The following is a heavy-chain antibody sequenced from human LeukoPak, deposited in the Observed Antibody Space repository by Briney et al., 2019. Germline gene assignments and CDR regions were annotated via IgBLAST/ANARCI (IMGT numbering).Heavy chain of an antibody. CDR3: AKGNGDDDAFDI. CDR2: IYHSGST. V-gene: IGHV4-4*02. J-gene: IGHJ3*02. D-gene: IGHD4-17*01. CDR1: GGSISSSNW. Sequence: PSGTLSLTCAVSGGSISSSNWWSWVRQPPGKGLEWIGEIYHSGSTNYNPSLKSRVTMSIDTSKNQFSLRLSSVTAADTAMFYCAKGNGDDDAFDIWGQGTMVTVSS.